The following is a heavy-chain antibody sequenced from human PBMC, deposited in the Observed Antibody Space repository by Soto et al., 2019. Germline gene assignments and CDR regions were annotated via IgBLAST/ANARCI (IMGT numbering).Heavy chain of an antibody. J-gene: IGHJ5*01. V-gene: IGHV4-30-4*01. CDR1: GGSISGDYY. D-gene: IGHD3-22*01. Sequence: SETLSLTCTVSGGSISGDYYWNWIRQAPGKGLEWIGYVYHTGSTYHNPSLKSRGSISVDTSNNQFSLKLSSVTAADTAVYFCAREPDDITGNRMDSWGQGIPVTVSS. CDR2: VYHTGST. CDR3: AREPDDITGNRMDS.